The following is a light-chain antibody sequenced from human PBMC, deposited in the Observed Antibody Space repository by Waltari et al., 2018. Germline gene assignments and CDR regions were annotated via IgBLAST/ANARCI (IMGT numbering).Light chain of an antibody. J-gene: IGLJ1*01. Sequence: QSALTQPRSVSGSPGQSVTISCTGTSSDVGGYNYVSWYQQHPGKAPKRMIYDVSKRPSGVPDRFSGSKSGNTASLTISGLQAEDEADYSCCSYAGSYTYVVGTGTKVTVL. V-gene: IGLV2-11*01. CDR3: CSYAGSYTYV. CDR1: SSDVGGYNY. CDR2: DVS.